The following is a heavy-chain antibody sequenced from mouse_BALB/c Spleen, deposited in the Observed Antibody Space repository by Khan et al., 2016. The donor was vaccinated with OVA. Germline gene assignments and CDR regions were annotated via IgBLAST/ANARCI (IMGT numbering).Heavy chain of an antibody. Sequence: QIQLVQSGPELKKPGETVKISCKASGYTFTNYGMNWVKQAPGKGLKWMGWINTYTGEPTYADDFKGRFAFSLETSASTAYLQINNLKNEDTATYCCASGGYWYFDVWGAGTTGTVSS. D-gene: IGHD1-1*02. CDR2: INTYTGEP. CDR1: GYTFTNYG. V-gene: IGHV9-3-1*01. J-gene: IGHJ1*01. CDR3: ASGGYWYFDV.